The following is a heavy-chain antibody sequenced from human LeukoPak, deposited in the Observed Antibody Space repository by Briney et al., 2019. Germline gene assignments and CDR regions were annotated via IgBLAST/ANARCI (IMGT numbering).Heavy chain of an antibody. CDR3: ARDVTYYYGSGSSGAVPYNWFDP. J-gene: IGHJ5*02. Sequence: SETLSLTCAVYGGSFSGYYWSWIRQPPGKGLEWIREINHSGSTNYNPSLKSRVTMSVDTSKNQFSLKLSSVTAADTAVYYCARDVTYYYGSGSSGAVPYNWFDPWGQGTLVTVSS. CDR1: GGSFSGYY. V-gene: IGHV4-34*01. D-gene: IGHD3-10*01. CDR2: INHSGST.